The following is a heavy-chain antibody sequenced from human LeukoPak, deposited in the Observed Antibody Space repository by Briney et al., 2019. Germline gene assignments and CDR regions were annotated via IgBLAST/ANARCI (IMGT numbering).Heavy chain of an antibody. J-gene: IGHJ3*02. CDR1: GFPFNSYW. CDR3: APEVWELQGASDI. Sequence: GGSLRLSCAASGFPFNSYWMSWVRQAPGRGLEWVANIKEDGSEKFYVDSVKGRFTISRDNAKNSLFLQMTSLRAEDTALYYCAPEVWELQGASDIWGQGTMVTVSS. D-gene: IGHD1-26*01. CDR2: IKEDGSEK. V-gene: IGHV3-7*01.